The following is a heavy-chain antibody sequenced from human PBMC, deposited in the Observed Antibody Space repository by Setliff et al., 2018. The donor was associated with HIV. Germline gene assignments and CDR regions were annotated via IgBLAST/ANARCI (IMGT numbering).Heavy chain of an antibody. CDR3: ARDLDPYSAMAV. CDR2: VGCWGTCT. Sequence: PGGSLRLSCAGSGFTVNSGAMNWVRQAPGKGLEWVSTVGCWGTCTYFADSVKGRFTISADTSKNTLYLQMTRLSAEDTAVYYCARDLDPYSAMAVWGQGTTVTVSS. CDR1: GFTVNSGA. V-gene: IGHV3-23*01. J-gene: IGHJ6*02.